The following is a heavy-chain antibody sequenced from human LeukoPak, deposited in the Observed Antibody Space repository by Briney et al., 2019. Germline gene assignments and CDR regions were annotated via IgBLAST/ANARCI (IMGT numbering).Heavy chain of an antibody. CDR2: NTSNGDRT. CDR3: VIDVSGYYSFDY. V-gene: IGHV3-64D*06. J-gene: IGHJ4*02. CDR1: GFTFSSSA. Sequence: GGSLRLSCSASGFTFSSSAMHWVREAPAKGRVDGLTNTSNGDRTHYTDSVKGSFTISRDNSKNTLYLQMSSLRAEDTAVYYCVIDVSGYYSFDYWGQGTLVTVSS. D-gene: IGHD3-3*01.